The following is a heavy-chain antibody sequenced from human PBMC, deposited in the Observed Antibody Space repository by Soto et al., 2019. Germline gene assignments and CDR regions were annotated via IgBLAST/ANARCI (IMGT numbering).Heavy chain of an antibody. CDR1: GFNVSSNY. J-gene: IGHJ4*02. V-gene: IGHV3-53*01. CDR3: ARGPSYDY. CDR2: IYAGGGT. Sequence: EVQLVESGGGLIQPGGSLRLSCAASGFNVSSNYMSWVRQAPGKGLEWVSVIYAGGGTHYADSVQGRFTISRDNSKNSLFLQMNILRAEDTAIYYCARGPSYDYWGQGILVTVSS. D-gene: IGHD3-10*01.